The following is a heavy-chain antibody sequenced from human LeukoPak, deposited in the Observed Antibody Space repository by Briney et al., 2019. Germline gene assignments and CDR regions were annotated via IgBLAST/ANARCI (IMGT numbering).Heavy chain of an antibody. Sequence: GGSLRLSCAASGFTFSSYSMNWVRQAPGKGLEWVSSTSPSSSYKYYADSVKGRFTISRDNAKNSLYLQMNSLRAEDTAVYYCAKGDYEGSFDYWGQGTLVTVSS. D-gene: IGHD4-17*01. V-gene: IGHV3-21*04. CDR3: AKGDYEGSFDY. CDR2: TSPSSSYK. CDR1: GFTFSSYS. J-gene: IGHJ4*02.